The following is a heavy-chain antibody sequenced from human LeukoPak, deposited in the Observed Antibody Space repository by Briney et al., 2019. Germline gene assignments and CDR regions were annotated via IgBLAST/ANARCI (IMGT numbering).Heavy chain of an antibody. CDR1: GGSISSSSYY. V-gene: IGHV4-39*07. Sequence: SETLSLTCTVSGGSISSSSYYWGWIRQPPGKGLEWIGSIYYSGSTYYNPSLKSRVTISVDTSKNQFSLKLSSVTAADTAVYYCAREPATHAFDIWDQGTMVTVSS. D-gene: IGHD6-25*01. CDR3: AREPATHAFDI. J-gene: IGHJ3*02. CDR2: IYYSGST.